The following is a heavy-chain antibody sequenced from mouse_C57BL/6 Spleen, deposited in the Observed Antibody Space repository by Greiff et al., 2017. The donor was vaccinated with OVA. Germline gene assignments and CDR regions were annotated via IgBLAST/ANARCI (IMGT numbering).Heavy chain of an antibody. CDR1: GYSITSGYY. J-gene: IGHJ1*03. CDR3: ARDDYGGDWYFDV. D-gene: IGHD2-4*01. Sequence: ESGPGLVKPSQSLSLTCSVTGYSITSGYYWNWIRQFPGNKLEWMGYISYDGSNNYNPSLKNRISITRDTSKNQFFLKLNSVTTEDTATYYCARDDYGGDWYFDVWGTGTTVTVSS. CDR2: ISYDGSN. V-gene: IGHV3-6*01.